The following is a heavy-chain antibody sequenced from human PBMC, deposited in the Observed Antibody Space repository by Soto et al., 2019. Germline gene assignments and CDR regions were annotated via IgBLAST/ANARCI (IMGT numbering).Heavy chain of an antibody. CDR2: IYHSGST. J-gene: IGHJ4*02. Sequence: SETLSLTCAVSGYSISSGYYWGWIRQPPGKGLEWIGSIYHSGSTYYNPSLKSRVTISVDTSKNQFSLKLSSVTAADTAVYYCAGDLSSSSSGLYSSGPSFDSSGQGTLVTVSS. CDR1: GYSISSGYY. D-gene: IGHD6-19*01. CDR3: AGDLSSSSSGLYSSGPSFDS. V-gene: IGHV4-38-2*02.